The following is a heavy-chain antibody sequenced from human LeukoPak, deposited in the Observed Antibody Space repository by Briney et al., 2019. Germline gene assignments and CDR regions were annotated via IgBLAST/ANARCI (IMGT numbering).Heavy chain of an antibody. CDR1: GGSFSGYY. D-gene: IGHD4-17*01. Sequence: SETLSLTCAVYGGSFSGYYWSWIRQPPGKGLEWIGEINHSGSTNYNPSLKSRVTITVDTSKNQFSLKLSSVTAADTAVYYCARHDYAFDYWGQGTLVTVSS. J-gene: IGHJ4*02. CDR3: ARHDYAFDY. CDR2: INHSGST. V-gene: IGHV4-34*01.